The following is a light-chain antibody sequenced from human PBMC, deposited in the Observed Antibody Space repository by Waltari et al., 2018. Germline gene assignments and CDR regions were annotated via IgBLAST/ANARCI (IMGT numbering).Light chain of an antibody. CDR1: HNIGTS. Sequence: DIQMTRSPPTLSAYVGDSVTMTCWATHNIGTSLAWYQQKPGKAPSLLIYKASSLQGDVPSRFSGSGSGTVFTLTISSLQPDDFATYHCLQYDAFTWAFGQGTRVEIK. CDR3: LQYDAFTWA. V-gene: IGKV1-5*03. J-gene: IGKJ1*01. CDR2: KAS.